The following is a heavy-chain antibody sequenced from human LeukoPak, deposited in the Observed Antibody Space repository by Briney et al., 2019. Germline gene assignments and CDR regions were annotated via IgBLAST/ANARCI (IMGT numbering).Heavy chain of an antibody. CDR3: ARDGNYDSSGYPNFDH. J-gene: IGHJ4*02. CDR2: IYYSGST. CDR1: GGSISSSSYY. V-gene: IGHV4-39*07. D-gene: IGHD3-22*01. Sequence: PSETMSLTCTVSGGSISSSSYYWSWIRQPPGKGLEWIGSIYYSGSTYYNPSLKSRVTISVDTSKNQFSLKLSSVTAADTAVYYCARDGNYDSSGYPNFDHWGQGTLVTVSS.